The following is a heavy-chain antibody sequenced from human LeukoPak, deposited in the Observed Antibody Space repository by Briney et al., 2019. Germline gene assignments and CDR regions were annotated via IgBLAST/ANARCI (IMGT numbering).Heavy chain of an antibody. CDR2: INYSGSI. CDR3: ARGRSSGVATTGDYGDYGGFDY. CDR1: GGSFSGYY. Sequence: SGAVSLTCAVYGGSFSGYYWSWIRQPPGKGLEWIGEINYSGSINYNQSLKSRVTMSVDTSKNQFSLKLSSVTAADTAVYYCARGRSSGVATTGDYGDYGGFDYWGQGTLVTVSS. J-gene: IGHJ4*02. V-gene: IGHV4-34*01. D-gene: IGHD4-17*01.